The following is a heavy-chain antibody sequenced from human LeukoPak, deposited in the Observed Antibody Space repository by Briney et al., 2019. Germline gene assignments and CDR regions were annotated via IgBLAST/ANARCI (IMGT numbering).Heavy chain of an antibody. V-gene: IGHV3-48*02. CDR3: ATVATSRYDILTGYYTGARTLDY. CDR1: GFTFSSYS. Sequence: GGSLRLSCAASGFTFSSYSMNWVRQAPGKGLEWVSYISSSSSTIYYADSVKGRFTISRDNAKNSLYLQMNSLRDEDTAVYYCATVATSRYDILTGYYTGARTLDYWGQGTLVTVSS. CDR2: ISSSSSTI. J-gene: IGHJ4*02. D-gene: IGHD3-9*01.